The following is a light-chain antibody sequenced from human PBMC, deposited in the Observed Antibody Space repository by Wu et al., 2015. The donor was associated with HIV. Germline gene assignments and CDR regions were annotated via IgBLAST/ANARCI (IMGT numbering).Light chain of an antibody. Sequence: EIVLTQSPGTLSVSPGERATLSCRASQSVSSDFLAWYQQKPGQAPRLLIYDASIRATGIPARFSGSGSETDFTLTISSLEPEDFAVYYCHQYSSWPALTFGGGTQVEIK. V-gene: IGKV3-11*01. CDR2: DAS. CDR1: QSVSSD. CDR3: HQYSSWPALT. J-gene: IGKJ4*01.